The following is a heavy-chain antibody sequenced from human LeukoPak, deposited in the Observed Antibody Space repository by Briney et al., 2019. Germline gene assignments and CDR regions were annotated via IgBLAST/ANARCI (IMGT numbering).Heavy chain of an antibody. CDR3: ARSGYDSR. D-gene: IGHD5-12*01. CDR1: GGSINNNNYY. V-gene: IGHV4-31*03. CDR2: IHYSGRT. Sequence: PSETLSLTCTVSGGSINNNNYYWSWIRQHPGQGLEWIGYIHYSGRTFYNPSLKSRLTISVDTSNNQFSLKLTSVTAADTAVYYCARSGYDSRWGQGTLVTVSS. J-gene: IGHJ4*02.